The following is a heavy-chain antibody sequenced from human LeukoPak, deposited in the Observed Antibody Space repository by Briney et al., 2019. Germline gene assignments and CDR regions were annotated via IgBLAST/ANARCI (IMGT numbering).Heavy chain of an antibody. CDR2: INHSGST. D-gene: IGHD4-23*01. V-gene: IGHV4-34*01. CDR1: GGSFSGYY. J-gene: IGHJ3*02. CDR3: ATNRTTTVVTRGAFDI. Sequence: SETLSLTCAVYGGSFSGYYWSWIRQPPGKGLEWIGEINHSGSTNYNPSLKSRVTISVDTSKNQFSLKLSSVTAADTAVYYCATNRTTTVVTRGAFDIWGQGTMVTVSS.